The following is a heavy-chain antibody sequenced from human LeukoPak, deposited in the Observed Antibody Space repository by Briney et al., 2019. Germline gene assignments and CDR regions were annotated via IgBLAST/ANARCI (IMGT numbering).Heavy chain of an antibody. Sequence: GGSLRLSCAASGFTFSSYWMSWVRQAPGKGLEWVANIKQDGSEKYYVDSVKGRFTISRDNAKTSLYLQRNSLRAEDRAVYYCARDRPRYCSSTGCYDYYYYGMDVWGEGTTVTVSS. CDR3: ARDRPRYCSSTGCYDYYYYGMDV. J-gene: IGHJ6*04. CDR1: GFTFSSYW. V-gene: IGHV3-7*03. CDR2: IKQDGSEK. D-gene: IGHD2-2*01.